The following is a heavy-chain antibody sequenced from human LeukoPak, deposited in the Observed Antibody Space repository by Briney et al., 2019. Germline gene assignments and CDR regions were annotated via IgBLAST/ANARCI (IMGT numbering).Heavy chain of an antibody. CDR1: GFSFGDYA. CDR2: ISYDGRDE. D-gene: IGHD6-19*01. J-gene: IGHJ4*02. Sequence: PGGSLRLSCAASGFSFGDYAMHWVRQAPGKGLEWVALISYDGRDEYYADSVKGRFTISRDNLKNTVSLQMNSLRPEDTAVYYCAREDRGWYPAYWGQGTLVTVSS. V-gene: IGHV3-30*04. CDR3: AREDRGWYPAY.